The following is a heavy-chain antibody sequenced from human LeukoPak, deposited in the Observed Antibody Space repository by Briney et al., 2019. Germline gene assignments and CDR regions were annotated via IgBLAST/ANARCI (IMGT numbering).Heavy chain of an antibody. CDR1: GFTFSIYS. Sequence: GGSLTLSCAASGFTFSIYSMNWVRQAPGMGLEGVSYITSSSGTIYYTDSVKGRFTISRDNAKNSLYLQMNSLRAEDTAVYYCARVAPGHDIGRGYFDYWGQGTLVTVSS. CDR2: ITSSSGTI. D-gene: IGHD2-21*01. CDR3: ARVAPGHDIGRGYFDY. V-gene: IGHV3-48*01. J-gene: IGHJ4*02.